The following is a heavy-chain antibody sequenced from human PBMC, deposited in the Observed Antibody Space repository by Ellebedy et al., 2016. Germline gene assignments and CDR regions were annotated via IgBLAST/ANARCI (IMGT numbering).Heavy chain of an antibody. CDR2: IGTAGDT. V-gene: IGHV3-13*01. J-gene: IGHJ6*02. CDR3: ARGVSANVEMATTTQYYYGLDV. CDR1: GFTFSSYD. D-gene: IGHD5-24*01. Sequence: GGSLRLSCAASGFTFSSYDMHWVRQVPGKGLEWVSAIGTAGDTYYPGSVKGRFTISREDAKTSLYLHMSSLRAGDTAVYYCARGVSANVEMATTTQYYYGLDVWGQGTMVTVSS.